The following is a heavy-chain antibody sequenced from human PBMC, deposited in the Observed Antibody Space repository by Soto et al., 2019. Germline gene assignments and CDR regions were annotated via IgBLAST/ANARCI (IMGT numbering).Heavy chain of an antibody. CDR2: VDPKDGLP. D-gene: IGHD2-15*01. Sequence: QVHLVQSGAEVKKPGASVRVSCKVSGHTLTELSIYWVRQSPGTGLECMGGVDPKDGLPIYAQNFQGRVTMTEDASTDTVYMEVESLRSEDTAVYYCATVVGLGRYYFDAWGQGTLVTVSS. CDR3: ATVVGLGRYYFDA. CDR1: GHTLTELS. V-gene: IGHV1-24*01. J-gene: IGHJ5*02.